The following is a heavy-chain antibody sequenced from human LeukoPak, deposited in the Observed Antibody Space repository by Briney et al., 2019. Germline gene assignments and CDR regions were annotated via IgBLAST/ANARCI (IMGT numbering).Heavy chain of an antibody. D-gene: IGHD5-18*01. V-gene: IGHV3-23*01. J-gene: IGHJ1*01. Sequence: GGSPRLSCEASGFTFSTFAMIWVRQPPGKGLEWVSSIFSGGGEIHYADSVRGRFIISRDNSKNTLSLQMNSLRAEDTAVYYCAKDVGGYSYGLRYFQHWGQGTLVTVSS. CDR2: IFSGGGEI. CDR3: AKDVGGYSYGLRYFQH. CDR1: GFTFSTFA.